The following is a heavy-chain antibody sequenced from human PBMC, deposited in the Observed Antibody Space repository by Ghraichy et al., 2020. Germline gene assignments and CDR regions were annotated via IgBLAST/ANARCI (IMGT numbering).Heavy chain of an antibody. CDR2: ISAYNGNT. CDR3: ARGGYFDWSYTYGMDV. CDR1: GYTFTNYG. V-gene: IGHV1-18*01. D-gene: IGHD3-9*01. Sequence: ASVKVSCKASGYTFTNYGITWVRQAPGQGFEWMGWISAYNGNTNFPQRVQGRVSMTRDTSTSTAYMELRGLRLDDTAVYYCARGGYFDWSYTYGMDVGGQGTTFTVSS. J-gene: IGHJ6*02.